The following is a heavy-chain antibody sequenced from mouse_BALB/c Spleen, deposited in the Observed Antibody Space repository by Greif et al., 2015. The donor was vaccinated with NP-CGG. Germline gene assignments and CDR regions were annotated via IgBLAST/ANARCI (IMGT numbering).Heavy chain of an antibody. V-gene: IGHV1-87*01. D-gene: IGHD1-1*01. J-gene: IGHJ2*01. Sequence: VQLQQSGAELARPGASVKLSCKASGYTFTSYWMQWVKQRPGQGLEWIGAIYPGDGDTRYTQKFKGKATLTADKSSSTAYMQLSSLASEDSAVYYCARSMIYYGSSYDFDYWGQGTTLTVSS. CDR2: IYPGDGDT. CDR3: ARSMIYYGSSYDFDY. CDR1: GYTFTSYW.